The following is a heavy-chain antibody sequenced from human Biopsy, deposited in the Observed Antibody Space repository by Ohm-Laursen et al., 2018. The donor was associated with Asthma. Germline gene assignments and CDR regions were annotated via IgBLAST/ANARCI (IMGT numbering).Heavy chain of an antibody. CDR2: IYYIGST. J-gene: IGHJ4*02. V-gene: IGHV4-30-4*02. Sequence: SDTLSLTCPVSGGSISSGAYYWSWVRQPPGKGLEWIGYIYYIGSTYYNPSLKSRVAISLDTSKSQFSLKLSSVTAADTAVYFCARRGGVRRYFDYWGQGTLVTVSS. CDR1: GGSISSGAYY. CDR3: ARRGGVRRYFDY. D-gene: IGHD3-16*01.